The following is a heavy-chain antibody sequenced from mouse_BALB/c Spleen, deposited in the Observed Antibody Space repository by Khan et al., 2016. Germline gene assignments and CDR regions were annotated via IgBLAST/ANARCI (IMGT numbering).Heavy chain of an antibody. J-gene: IGHJ1*01. V-gene: IGHV11-2*02. CDR2: INSDGSAI. D-gene: IGHD2-1*01. CDR3: MRYGNYWYFDV. CDR1: GCTFSGFW. Sequence: EVQLLETGGGLVQPGGSRGLSCEGSGCTFSGFWMSWVRQTPGKTLEWIGDINSDGSAINYAPSIKGRFTIFRDNDKSTLYLQMSSVRSEDTATYVCMRYGNYWYFDVWCAGTTVTVSS.